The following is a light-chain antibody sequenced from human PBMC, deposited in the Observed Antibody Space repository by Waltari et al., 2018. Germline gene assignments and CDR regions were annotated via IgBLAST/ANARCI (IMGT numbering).Light chain of an antibody. CDR3: CSYVGSSTLM. CDR2: DVT. J-gene: IGLJ3*02. V-gene: IGLV2-23*02. CDR1: SSDVGTYNL. Sequence: QSALTPPASVSGSPGQSITSPCTGCSSDVGTYNLVSWYQQQPGKVPKLLIYDVTKRPSGVSNRFSGSKSGNTASLTISGLQAEDEADYYCCSYVGSSTLMFGGGTKLTVL.